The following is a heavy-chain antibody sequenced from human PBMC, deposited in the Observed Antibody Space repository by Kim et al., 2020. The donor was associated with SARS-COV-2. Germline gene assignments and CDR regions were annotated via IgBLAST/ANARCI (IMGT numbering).Heavy chain of an antibody. D-gene: IGHD2-15*01. CDR3: AGGVGFDP. J-gene: IGHJ5*02. CDR2: YSGST. V-gene: IGHV4-59*09. Sequence: YSGSTNYNPSLKSRVPMSVDTSKKQLSLKLSSVTAADTAVYYCAGGVGFDPWGQGTLVTVSS.